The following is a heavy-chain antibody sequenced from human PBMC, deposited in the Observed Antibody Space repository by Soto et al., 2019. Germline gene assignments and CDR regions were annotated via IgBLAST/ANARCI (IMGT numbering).Heavy chain of an antibody. CDR2: IIPIVETP. D-gene: IGHD3-22*01. J-gene: IGHJ5*02. CDR3: ARLSRPNYYDTSGFFKDNWFDP. Sequence: QVQLVQSGAEVKKPGSSMKVSCKASGGTFNSYDINWVRQAPGQGLEWMGGIIPIVETPKYAQQFQGRVTITADESTNTVYMELSSLRSEDTAMYYCARLSRPNYYDTSGFFKDNWFDPWGQGTLVTVSS. V-gene: IGHV1-69*01. CDR1: GGTFNSYD.